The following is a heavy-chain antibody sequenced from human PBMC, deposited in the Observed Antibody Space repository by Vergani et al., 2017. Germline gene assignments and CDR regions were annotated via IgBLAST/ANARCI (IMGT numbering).Heavy chain of an antibody. V-gene: IGHV3-49*04. CDR2: IRNKAYGGTT. J-gene: IGHJ4*02. Sequence: EVQLVESGGGLVKRGGSLRLSCAASGFSFGDYAMTWVRQAPGKGLEWVAFIRNKAYGGTTEYAASVKGRFTISRDNSKNMVYIQMNSLRPEDTAVYYCVKGKGTFENWGQGTLVTVSS. CDR3: VKGKGTFEN. CDR1: GFSFGDYA. D-gene: IGHD1-7*01.